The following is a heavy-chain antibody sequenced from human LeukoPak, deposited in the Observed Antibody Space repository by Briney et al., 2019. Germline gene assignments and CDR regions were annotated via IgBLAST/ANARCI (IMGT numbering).Heavy chain of an antibody. Sequence: GRSLRLSCAASGFTFDDYAMHWVRQAPGKGLEWVSGISWSSVSINYADSVKGRFTISRDNAKNSLYLQMNSLRAEDTALYYCAKEDFYCSGGSCYHGPFDYWGQGTLVTVSS. CDR3: AKEDFYCSGGSCYHGPFDY. J-gene: IGHJ4*02. D-gene: IGHD2-15*01. V-gene: IGHV3-9*01. CDR1: GFTFDDYA. CDR2: ISWSSVSI.